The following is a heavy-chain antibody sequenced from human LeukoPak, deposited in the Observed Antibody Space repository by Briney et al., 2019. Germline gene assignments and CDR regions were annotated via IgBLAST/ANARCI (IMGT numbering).Heavy chain of an antibody. D-gene: IGHD4-17*01. CDR1: TFTFSSYG. CDR3: AKDNMRTVTTSNSRFDY. J-gene: IGHJ4*02. CDR2: ISSSGGRT. Sequence: GGSLRLSCAASTFTFSSYGMSWVRQAPGKGLEWVSHISSSGGRTYYADSVKGRFTISRDNSKNTLYLQMNSLRAEDTAVYYCAKDNMRTVTTSNSRFDYWGQGTLVTVSS. V-gene: IGHV3-23*01.